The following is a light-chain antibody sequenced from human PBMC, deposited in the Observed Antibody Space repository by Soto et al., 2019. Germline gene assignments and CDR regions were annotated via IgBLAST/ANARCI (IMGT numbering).Light chain of an antibody. Sequence: QSALTQPASVSGSPGQSITISCTGTSSDVGTYNYVSWYQQHPGKAPKLMIFDVSNRPSGVSNRFSGSKSGNTASLTISGLQAEDEADYYCSSYTTRTTHVFGTGTKLTVL. V-gene: IGLV2-14*03. J-gene: IGLJ1*01. CDR2: DVS. CDR1: SSDVGTYNY. CDR3: SSYTTRTTHV.